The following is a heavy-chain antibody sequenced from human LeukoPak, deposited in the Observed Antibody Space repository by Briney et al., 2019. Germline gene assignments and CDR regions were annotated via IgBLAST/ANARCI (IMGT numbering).Heavy chain of an antibody. CDR1: GYTFTSYG. D-gene: IGHD3-9*01. V-gene: IGHV1-18*01. J-gene: IGHJ3*02. Sequence: ASVNVSCKASGYTFTSYGISWVRQAPGQGLEWMGWISAYNGNTNYAQKLQGRVTMTTDTSTSTAYMELRSLRSDDTDVYYCARDRPLYYDILTGYYKGRLIDAFDIWGQGTMVTVSS. CDR3: ARDRPLYYDILTGYYKGRLIDAFDI. CDR2: ISAYNGNT.